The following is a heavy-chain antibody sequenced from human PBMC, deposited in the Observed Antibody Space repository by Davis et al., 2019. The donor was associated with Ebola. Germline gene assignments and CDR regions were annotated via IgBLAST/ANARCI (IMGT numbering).Heavy chain of an antibody. CDR1: GFAFSTYG. D-gene: IGHD6-13*01. Sequence: GESLKISCAASGFAFSTYGMHWVRQAPGEGLEWVAVISYHGSNKYYADSVTGRFTISRDNSKNTLYLQMNSLRAEDTAVYYCGKKWPGLAAAAIDYWGQGTLVTVSS. CDR3: GKKWPGLAAAAIDY. V-gene: IGHV3-30*18. CDR2: ISYHGSNK. J-gene: IGHJ4*02.